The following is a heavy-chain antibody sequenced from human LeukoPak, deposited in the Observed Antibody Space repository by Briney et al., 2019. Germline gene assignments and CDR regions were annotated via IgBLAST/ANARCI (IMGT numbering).Heavy chain of an antibody. CDR2: ISSSSSAI. D-gene: IGHD3-3*01. Sequence: GGSLRLSCAASGFTFSTYSMNWVRQAPGKGLEWVSYISSSSSAIYYADSVKGRFTSSRDNAKNSLYLQMNSLRAEDTAVYYCARDSAGLRFLEWLLTGYMDVWGKGTTVTVSS. CDR1: GFTFSTYS. V-gene: IGHV3-48*04. J-gene: IGHJ6*03. CDR3: ARDSAGLRFLEWLLTGYMDV.